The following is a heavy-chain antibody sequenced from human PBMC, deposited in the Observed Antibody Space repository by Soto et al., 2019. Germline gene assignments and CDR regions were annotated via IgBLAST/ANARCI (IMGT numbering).Heavy chain of an antibody. Sequence: EASVKVSCKASGGTFSSYAISWVRQAPGQGLEWMGGIIPIFGTANYAQKFQGRVTITADESTSTAYMELSSLRSEDTAVYYCARDHRHSYYYGMDVWGQGTTVTVSS. J-gene: IGHJ6*02. CDR3: ARDHRHSYYYGMDV. V-gene: IGHV1-69*13. CDR1: GGTFSSYA. CDR2: IIPIFGTA.